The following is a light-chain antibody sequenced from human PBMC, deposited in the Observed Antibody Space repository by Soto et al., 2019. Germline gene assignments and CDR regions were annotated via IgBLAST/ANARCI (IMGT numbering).Light chain of an antibody. V-gene: IGLV2-14*01. J-gene: IGLJ1*01. Sequence: QSALTQPASLSGSPGQSITISCTGTSSDVGGYNYVSWYQHHPGKAPKLMIYEVVNRPAGIYNRFSGSKSGNTASLTISGLQAEDEADYYCTSYTSSSPLVFGTGTKLTVL. CDR2: EVV. CDR3: TSYTSSSPLV. CDR1: SSDVGGYNY.